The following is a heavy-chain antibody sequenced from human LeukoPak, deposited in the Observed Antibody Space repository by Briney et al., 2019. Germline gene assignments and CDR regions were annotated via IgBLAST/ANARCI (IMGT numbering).Heavy chain of an antibody. CDR1: GFTFSSYS. Sequence: GGSLRLSCAASGFTFSSYSMNWVRQAPGKGLEWVSSISSSSSYIYYADSVKGRFTISRDNAKNSLYPQMNSLRAEDTAVYYCASGPYYYGSGTFDYWGQGTLVTVSS. J-gene: IGHJ4*02. V-gene: IGHV3-21*01. CDR3: ASGPYYYGSGTFDY. D-gene: IGHD3-10*01. CDR2: ISSSSSYI.